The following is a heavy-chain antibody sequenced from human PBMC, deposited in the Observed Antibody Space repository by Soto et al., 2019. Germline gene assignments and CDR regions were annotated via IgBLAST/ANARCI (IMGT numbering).Heavy chain of an antibody. Sequence: QVQLVESGGGVVQPGRSLRLSCAASGFTFSSYAMHWVRQAPGKGLEWVAVISYDGSNKYYADSVKGRFTISRDNSKNTLYLQMNSLRAEDTAVYYCARDGTSVILYYVDYWGQGTLVTVSS. CDR3: ARDGTSVILYYVDY. CDR1: GFTFSSYA. J-gene: IGHJ4*02. CDR2: ISYDGSNK. V-gene: IGHV3-30-3*01. D-gene: IGHD2-15*01.